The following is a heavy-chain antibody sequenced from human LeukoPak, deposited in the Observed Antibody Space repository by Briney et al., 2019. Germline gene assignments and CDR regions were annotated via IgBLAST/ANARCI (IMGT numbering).Heavy chain of an antibody. CDR2: IKQDGSEK. Sequence: GGSLRLSCAASGFTFSNYWMSWVRQAPGKGLEWVANIKQDGSEKYYVDSVKGRFTISRDNAKNSLYLQMNSLRAEDTAVYYCARDTPDECHDYWGQGTLVTVSS. CDR3: ARDTPDECHDY. V-gene: IGHV3-7*01. J-gene: IGHJ4*02. CDR1: GFTFSNYW. D-gene: IGHD2-2*01.